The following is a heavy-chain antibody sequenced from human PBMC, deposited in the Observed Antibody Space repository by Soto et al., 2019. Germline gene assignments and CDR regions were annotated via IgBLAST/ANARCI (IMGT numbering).Heavy chain of an antibody. Sequence: AGGSLRLSCAASGFTFSSYAMHWVRQAPGKGLEWVAVISYDGSNQYYADSGKGRFSISRDNSKNTLYLQMDSLRAEDTAVYYCARDGDGPHHDRMDVWGQGTTVTVS. D-gene: IGHD7-27*01. V-gene: IGHV3-30-3*01. J-gene: IGHJ6*02. CDR1: GFTFSSYA. CDR3: ARDGDGPHHDRMDV. CDR2: ISYDGSNQ.